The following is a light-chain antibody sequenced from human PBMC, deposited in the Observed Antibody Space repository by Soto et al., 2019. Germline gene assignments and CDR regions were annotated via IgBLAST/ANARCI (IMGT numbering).Light chain of an antibody. CDR2: DAS. CDR3: QQYGSTPRT. CDR1: QSVSSSY. V-gene: IGKV3-20*01. J-gene: IGKJ1*01. Sequence: ETELTQSPGTLSLSPGDRATLSCRASQSVSSSYLAWYQQKPGQAPRLLIYDASRRATGIPDRFSGSGSGTDFTLTISRLEPEDFAVYYCQQYGSTPRTFGQGTKVEIK.